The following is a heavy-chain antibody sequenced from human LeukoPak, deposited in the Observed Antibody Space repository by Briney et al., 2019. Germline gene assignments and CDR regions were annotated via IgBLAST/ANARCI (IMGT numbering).Heavy chain of an antibody. CDR1: GGSISSSSYY. D-gene: IGHD3-10*01. Sequence: PSETLSLTCTVSGGSISSSSYYWGWIRQPPGKGLEWIGSIYYSGSTYYNPSLKSRVTISVDTSKNQFSLKLSSVTAADTAVYYCARFVRNFMVRGVFDYWGQGTLVTVSS. CDR3: ARFVRNFMVRGVFDY. J-gene: IGHJ4*02. CDR2: IYYSGST. V-gene: IGHV4-39*01.